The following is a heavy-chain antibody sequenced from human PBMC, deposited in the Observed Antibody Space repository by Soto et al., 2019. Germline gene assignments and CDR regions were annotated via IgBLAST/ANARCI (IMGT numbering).Heavy chain of an antibody. V-gene: IGHV4-59*01. D-gene: IGHD3-9*01. CDR2: IYYSGST. J-gene: IGHJ4*02. CDR3: ARGVPNYDILTGYLYYFDY. Sequence: SETLSLTCTVSGGSICSYYWSWIRQPPGKGLEWIGYIYYSGSTNYNPSLKSRVTISVDTSKNQFSLKLSSVTAADTAVYYCARGVPNYDILTGYLYYFDYWGQGTLVTVSS. CDR1: GGSICSYY.